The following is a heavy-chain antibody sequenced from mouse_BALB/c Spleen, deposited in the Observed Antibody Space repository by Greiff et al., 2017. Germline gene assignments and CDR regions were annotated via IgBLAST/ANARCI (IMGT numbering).Heavy chain of an antibody. CDR3: SSGITTATGAMDY. J-gene: IGHJ4*01. CDR1: GYTFTSYT. CDR2: INPSSGYT. V-gene: IGHV1-4*01. Sequence: QVQLQQSGAELARPGASVKMSCKASGYTFTSYTMHWVKQRPGQGLEWIGYINPSSGYTNYNQKFKDKATLTADKSSSTAYMQLSSLTSEDSAVYYCSSGITTATGAMDYWGQGTSVTVSS. D-gene: IGHD1-2*01.